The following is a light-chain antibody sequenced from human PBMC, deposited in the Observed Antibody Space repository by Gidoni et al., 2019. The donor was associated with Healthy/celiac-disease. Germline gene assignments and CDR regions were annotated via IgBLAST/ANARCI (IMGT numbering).Light chain of an antibody. V-gene: IGKV3-20*01. CDR2: GAS. Sequence: EIVLTPSPVTLSLSPGERATLSCRASQCVSSSYLAWYQQKPGQHPRLLIYGASSRATGIPDRFSGSGYGTDFTLTISRLDPEDFAVYYCQQYGSSPRLTFGGGTKVEIK. CDR1: QCVSSSY. CDR3: QQYGSSPRLT. J-gene: IGKJ4*01.